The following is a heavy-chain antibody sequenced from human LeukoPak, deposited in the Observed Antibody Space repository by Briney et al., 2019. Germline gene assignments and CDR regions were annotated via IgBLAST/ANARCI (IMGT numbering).Heavy chain of an antibody. CDR2: ISSSGSTI. CDR3: ARDGRGDILTGYYPNFDY. J-gene: IGHJ4*02. D-gene: IGHD3-9*01. CDR1: GLTFSSYE. Sequence: GGSLRLSCAASGLTFSSYEMNWVRQAPGKGLEWVSYISSSGSTIYYADSVKGRFTISRDNAKNSLYLRMNSLRAEDTAVYYCARDGRGDILTGYYPNFDYWGQGTLVTVSS. V-gene: IGHV3-48*03.